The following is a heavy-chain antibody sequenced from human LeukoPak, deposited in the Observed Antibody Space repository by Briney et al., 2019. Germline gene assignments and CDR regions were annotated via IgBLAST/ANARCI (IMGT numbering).Heavy chain of an antibody. J-gene: IGHJ3*02. CDR1: GGSISSSSYY. Sequence: SETLSPTCTVSGGSISSSSYYWGWIRQPPGKGLEWIGSIYYSGSTYYNPSLKSRVTISVDTSKNQFSLKLSSVTAADTAVYYCARIQLWYQNAFDIWGQGTMVTVSS. CDR3: ARIQLWYQNAFDI. D-gene: IGHD5-18*01. CDR2: IYYSGST. V-gene: IGHV4-39*07.